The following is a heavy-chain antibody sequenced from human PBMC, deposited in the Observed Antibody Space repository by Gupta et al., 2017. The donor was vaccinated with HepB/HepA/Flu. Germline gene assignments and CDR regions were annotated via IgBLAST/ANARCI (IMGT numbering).Heavy chain of an antibody. CDR1: GFTFSSYS. CDR3: ARKGDCSGGSCYSDYYYYYMDV. D-gene: IGHD2-15*01. CDR2: ISSSSSCR. V-gene: IGHV3-21*01. Sequence: EVQLVESGGGLVKPGGSLRLSCAASGFTFSSYSMNWVRQAPGKGLEWVASISSSSSCRYYADSVKGRFTISRDNGKNSLYLQMNSLRAEDTAVYYCARKGDCSGGSCYSDYYYYYMDVWGKGTTVTVSS. J-gene: IGHJ6*03.